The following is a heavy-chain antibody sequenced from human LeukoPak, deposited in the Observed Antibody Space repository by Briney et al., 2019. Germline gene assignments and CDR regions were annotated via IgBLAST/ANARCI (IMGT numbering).Heavy chain of an antibody. V-gene: IGHV3-48*03. Sequence: GASLRLSCAASGFTFSNYMMNWVRQAPGKGLEWVSNISSGGTTIYYADSVKGRFTISRDNAKNSLFLQMNSLRAEDTAVYYCARNAAGGVLFDYWGQGTLVTVSS. J-gene: IGHJ4*02. CDR3: ARNAAGGVLFDY. D-gene: IGHD6-13*01. CDR1: GFTFSNYM. CDR2: ISSGGTTI.